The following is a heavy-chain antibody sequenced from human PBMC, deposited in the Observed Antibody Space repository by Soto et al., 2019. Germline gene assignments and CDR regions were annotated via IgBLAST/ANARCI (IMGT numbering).Heavy chain of an antibody. CDR2: IHYSGST. D-gene: IGHD6-19*01. CDR1: GGSISSYY. CDR3: ARHVNVAVAGTRFDY. V-gene: IGHV4-59*08. Sequence: QVQLQESGPGLVKPSETLSLTCTVSGGSISSYYWSWIRQPPGKGLEWIGHIHYSGSTNYNPSLRSRVTMSVVTSQNQFSLKLSSVTAADTAVYYCARHVNVAVAGTRFDYWGQGTLVTVSS. J-gene: IGHJ4*02.